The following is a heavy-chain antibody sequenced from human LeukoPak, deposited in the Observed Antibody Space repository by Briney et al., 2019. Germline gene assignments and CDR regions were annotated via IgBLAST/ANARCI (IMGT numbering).Heavy chain of an antibody. Sequence: SGPTLVNPTQTLTLTCTFSGFSLSISGMRVSWIRQPPGKALEWLARIDWADEKFYSTSLKTRLTISKDTSKNQVVLTMTNMGPVDTATYYCARKSSGYYFDYWGQGTLVTVSS. CDR3: ARKSSGYYFDY. D-gene: IGHD3-22*01. CDR1: GFSLSISGMR. V-gene: IGHV2-70*04. CDR2: IDWADEK. J-gene: IGHJ4*02.